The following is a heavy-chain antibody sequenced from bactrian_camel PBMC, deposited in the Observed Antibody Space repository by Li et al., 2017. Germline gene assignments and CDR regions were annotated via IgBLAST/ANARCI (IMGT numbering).Heavy chain of an antibody. CDR2: IYSSGSGT. V-gene: IGHV3S31*01. J-gene: IGHJ4*01. Sequence: VQLVESGGGSVQAGGSLRLSCVASGSAYSSDCMGWFRQVPGKDPEGVAVIYSSGSGTYYPDSVKGRFTISQDNAKNTLYLQMDSLKPEDTALYYCPRGVTSVIGCADKYESYYWGQGTQVTVS. CDR3: PRGVTSVIGCADKYESYY. CDR1: GSAYSSDC. D-gene: IGHD3*01.